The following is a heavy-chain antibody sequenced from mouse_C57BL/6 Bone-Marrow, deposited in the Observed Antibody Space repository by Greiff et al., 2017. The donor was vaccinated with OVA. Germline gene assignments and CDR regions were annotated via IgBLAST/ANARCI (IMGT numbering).Heavy chain of an antibody. CDR3: ARLYPNYYGSSEYAMDY. Sequence: QVQLQQPGAELVKPGASVKMSCKASGYTFTSYWITWVKQRPGQGLEWIGDIYPGSGSTNYNEKFKSKATLTVDTSSSTAYVQLSSLTSEDSAVYYCARLYPNYYGSSEYAMDYWGQGTSVTVSS. D-gene: IGHD1-1*01. V-gene: IGHV1-55*01. CDR1: GYTFTSYW. CDR2: IYPGSGST. J-gene: IGHJ4*01.